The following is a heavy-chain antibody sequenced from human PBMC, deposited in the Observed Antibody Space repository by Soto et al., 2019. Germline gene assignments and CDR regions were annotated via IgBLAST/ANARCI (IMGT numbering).Heavy chain of an antibody. D-gene: IGHD2-15*01. CDR1: GFTFSSYS. J-gene: IGHJ4*02. CDR2: ISSSSNYI. CDR3: ARAVASTLSRWRY. V-gene: IGHV3-21*01. Sequence: EVQLVESGGGLVKPGGSLRLSCAASGFTFSSYSMNWVRQAPGKGLEWVSSISSSSNYIYYADSVKGRFTISRDNAKNSLYLQMTSLRAEDATAYYCARAVASTLSRWRYWGQGTLVTVSS.